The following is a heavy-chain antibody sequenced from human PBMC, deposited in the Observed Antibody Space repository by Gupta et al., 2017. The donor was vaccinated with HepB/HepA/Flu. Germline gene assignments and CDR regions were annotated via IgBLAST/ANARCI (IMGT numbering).Heavy chain of an antibody. D-gene: IGHD4-11*01. CDR3: ASLAVTSKGVDP. Sequence: YGSYGMHWVRQAPGKGLEWVAVIWYDGSNKYYADSVKGRFTISRDNSKNTLYLQMNSLRAEDTAVYYCASLAVTSKGVDPWGQGTLVTVSS. CDR1: YGSYG. CDR2: IWYDGSNK. J-gene: IGHJ5*02. V-gene: IGHV3-33*01.